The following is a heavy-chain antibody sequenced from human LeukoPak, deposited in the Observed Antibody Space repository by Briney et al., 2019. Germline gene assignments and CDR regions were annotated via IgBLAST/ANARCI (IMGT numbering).Heavy chain of an antibody. J-gene: IGHJ4*02. D-gene: IGHD3-22*01. CDR2: IKQDAGTE. V-gene: IGHV3-7*01. Sequence: GGSLRLSCAASGFTFSSYWMSWVRQPPGKGREWVASIKQDAGTEYSVDSMKGRFTISRDNAYNSLYLQMNSLRAEDTAVYFCARGSRDSSGYRYYLNYWGQGTLVTVSS. CDR3: ARGSRDSSGYRYYLNY. CDR1: GFTFSSYW.